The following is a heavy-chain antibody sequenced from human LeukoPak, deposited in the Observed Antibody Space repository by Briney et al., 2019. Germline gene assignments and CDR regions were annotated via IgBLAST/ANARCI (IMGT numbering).Heavy chain of an antibody. Sequence: RASVKVSCKAFGYTFTDYYIHWVTEAPGKGLEWMGRVDPEDGETTYAEKFQCRVTITADTSTDTAYMELNNLRSEDTAVYYCATMTTFDPWGQGTLVTVSP. CDR2: VDPEDGET. V-gene: IGHV1-69-2*01. CDR3: ATMTTFDP. J-gene: IGHJ5*02. D-gene: IGHD4-11*01. CDR1: GYTFTDYY.